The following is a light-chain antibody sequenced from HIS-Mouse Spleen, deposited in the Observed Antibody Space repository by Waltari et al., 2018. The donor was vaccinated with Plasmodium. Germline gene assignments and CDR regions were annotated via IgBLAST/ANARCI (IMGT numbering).Light chain of an antibody. CDR1: NIGSKN. Sequence: SYELTQPPSESVAPGPTARMTCGGNNIGSKNVLVIYRDGNLPSGLPERFSGSNSGNTATLTISRAQAGDEADYYCQVWDSSTVVFGGGTKLTVL. CDR3: QVWDSSTVV. V-gene: IGLV3-9*01. J-gene: IGLJ2*01. CDR2: RDG.